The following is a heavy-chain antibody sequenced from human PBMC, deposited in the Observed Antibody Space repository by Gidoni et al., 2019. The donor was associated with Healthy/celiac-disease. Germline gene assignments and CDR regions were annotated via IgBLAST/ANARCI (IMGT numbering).Heavy chain of an antibody. CDR2: IIPIFGTE. CDR1: GGTFSSYA. Sequence: QVQLVQSGAEVKKPGSSVKVSCKASGGTFSSYAISWVRQAPGQGLEWMGGIIPIFGTENYEQKFQGRVTITADEYTSTAYRELSSLGAEDTAVYYCARGEGATGERGFDYWGQGTLVTVSS. D-gene: IGHD1-26*01. J-gene: IGHJ4*02. V-gene: IGHV1-69*01. CDR3: ARGEGATGERGFDY.